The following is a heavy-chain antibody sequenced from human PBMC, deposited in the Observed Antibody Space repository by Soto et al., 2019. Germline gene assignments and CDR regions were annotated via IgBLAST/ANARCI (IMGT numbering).Heavy chain of an antibody. CDR1: GFTFSSYG. CDR2: IWDDGSNK. V-gene: IGHV3-33*01. CDR3: ARDGYNYALRGLDY. J-gene: IGHJ4*02. D-gene: IGHD5-12*01. Sequence: QVQLVESGGGVVQPGRSLRLSCAASGFTFSSYGMHWVRQAPGKGLEWVAVIWDDGSNKYYADSVKGRFTISRDNSKNTLYLQMNSLRAEDTDVYYCARDGYNYALRGLDYWGQGTLVTVSS.